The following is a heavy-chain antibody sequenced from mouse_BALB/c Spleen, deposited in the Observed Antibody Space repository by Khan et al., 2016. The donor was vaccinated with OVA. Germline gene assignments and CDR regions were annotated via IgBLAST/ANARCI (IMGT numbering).Heavy chain of an antibody. CDR3: ARTTGYAMDY. CDR2: INPDSSTI. D-gene: IGHD1-1*01. CDR1: GFDFSRYW. Sequence: DVKLVESGGGLVQPGGSLKLSCAASGFDFSRYWMSWVRQAPGKGLEWIGEINPDSSTINYTPSLKDKFIISRDNAKNTLYLQMSKVRSEDTALYYCARTTGYAMDYWGQGTSVTVSS. J-gene: IGHJ4*01. V-gene: IGHV4-1*02.